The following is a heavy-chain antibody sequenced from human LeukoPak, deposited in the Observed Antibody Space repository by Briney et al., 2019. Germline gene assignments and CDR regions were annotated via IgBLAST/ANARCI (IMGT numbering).Heavy chain of an antibody. CDR3: AKVKKHIVVVPAAPLDY. V-gene: IGHV3-23*01. J-gene: IGHJ4*02. Sequence: GGSLRLSCAASGFTFSSYAMSWVRQAPGKGLEWVSAISGSGGSTYYADSVKGGFTISRDNSKNTLYLQMNSLRAEDTAVYYCAKVKKHIVVVPAAPLDYWGQGTLVTVSS. CDR1: GFTFSSYA. D-gene: IGHD2-2*01. CDR2: ISGSGGST.